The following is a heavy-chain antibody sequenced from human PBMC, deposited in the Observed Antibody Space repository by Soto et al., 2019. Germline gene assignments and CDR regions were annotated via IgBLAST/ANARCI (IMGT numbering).Heavy chain of an antibody. V-gene: IGHV4-28*01. D-gene: IGHD3-10*02. CDR2: IYYSGTT. Sequence: PPGKGLKWIGYIYYSGTTYYNPSLKSRVTMSVDTSKNQFSLKLTSVTAVDTSFFHAEDGIRDVRSVSAFLLNRSSDL. J-gene: IGHJ2*01. CDR3: EDGIRDVRSVSAFLLNRSSDL.